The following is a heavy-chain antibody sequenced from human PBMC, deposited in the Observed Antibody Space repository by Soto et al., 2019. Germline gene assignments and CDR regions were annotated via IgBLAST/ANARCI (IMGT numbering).Heavy chain of an antibody. CDR3: ARDSPDVRFLEWSD. J-gene: IGHJ4*02. V-gene: IGHV1-69*12. Sequence: QVQLVQSGAEVKKPGSSVKVSCKASGGTFSSYAISWVRQAPGQGLEWMGGIIPIFGTANYAQKFQGRVTITADESTSTAHMELSSLRSEDTAVYYCARDSPDVRFLEWSDWGQGTLVTVSS. CDR1: GGTFSSYA. D-gene: IGHD3-3*01. CDR2: IIPIFGTA.